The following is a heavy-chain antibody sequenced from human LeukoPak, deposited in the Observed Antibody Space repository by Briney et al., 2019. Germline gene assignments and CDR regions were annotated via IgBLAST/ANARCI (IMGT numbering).Heavy chain of an antibody. J-gene: IGHJ4*02. V-gene: IGHV1-2*02. CDR3: ARAQPRRTYYYDSSGYYFDY. CDR1: GYTFTGYY. Sequence: ASVKVSCKASGYTFTGYYMHWVRQAPGQGLEWMGWINPNSGGTNYAQKFQGRVTMTRDTSISTAYMELSRLRSDDTAVYYCARAQPRRTYYYDSSGYYFDYWGQGTLVTVSS. CDR2: INPNSGGT. D-gene: IGHD3-22*01.